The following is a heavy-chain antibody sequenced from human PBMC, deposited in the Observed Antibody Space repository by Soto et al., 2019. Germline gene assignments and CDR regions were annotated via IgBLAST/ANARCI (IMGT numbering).Heavy chain of an antibody. CDR1: GGSVSSNSAA. V-gene: IGHV6-1*01. CDR3: ARSGPGGYIDY. J-gene: IGHJ4*02. CDR2: TYYRSKWYN. Sequence: XQSLSLTSAISGGSVSSNSAACNWVRQSPSRGLEWLGRTYYRSKWYNHYAVSVKSRITVNPDTSKNQFSLQLNSVTPEDTAVYYCARSGPGGYIDYWGQGTLVTVSS. D-gene: IGHD3-22*01.